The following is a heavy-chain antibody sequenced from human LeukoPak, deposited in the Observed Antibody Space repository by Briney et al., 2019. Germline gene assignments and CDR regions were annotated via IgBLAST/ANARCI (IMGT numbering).Heavy chain of an antibody. Sequence: AGGSLRLSCAASGFTFSSYWMSWVRQAPGKGLEWVANIKQDGSDKYYVDSVKGRFTISRDNAKNSLYLQMNSLRAEDTAVYYCAREPYVDFFDYWGQGTLVTVSS. V-gene: IGHV3-7*03. J-gene: IGHJ4*02. CDR2: IKQDGSDK. CDR1: GFTFSSYW. CDR3: AREPYVDFFDY. D-gene: IGHD3-16*01.